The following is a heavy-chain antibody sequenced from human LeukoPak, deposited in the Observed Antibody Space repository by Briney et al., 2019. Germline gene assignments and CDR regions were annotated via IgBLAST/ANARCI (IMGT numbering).Heavy chain of an antibody. D-gene: IGHD5-18*01. CDR2: INTDGSST. CDR3: ARGGEYSYGVFDY. J-gene: IGHJ4*02. V-gene: IGHV3-74*01. CDR1: GFTFSSHW. Sequence: PGGSLRLSCAASGFTFSSHWMHWVRQAPGKGLVWVSRINTDGSSTSYADSVKGRFTISRDNAKNTLYLQTNSLRAEDTAVYYCARGGEYSYGVFDYWGQGTLVTVSS.